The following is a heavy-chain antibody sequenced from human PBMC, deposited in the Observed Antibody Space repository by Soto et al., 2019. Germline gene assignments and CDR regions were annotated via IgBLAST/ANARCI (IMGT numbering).Heavy chain of an antibody. CDR2: ITRNGDST. Sequence: GGSLRLSCAASGFTFKNYAMHWVRQAPGKGLEYVSAITRNGDSTFYADSVKGRFIISRDNSKNTLYLQMGSLRAEDMAVYYCTRILYDRGGNYYDSWGPGTLVTVSS. V-gene: IGHV3-64*02. J-gene: IGHJ4*02. D-gene: IGHD3-22*01. CDR1: GFTFKNYA. CDR3: TRILYDRGGNYYDS.